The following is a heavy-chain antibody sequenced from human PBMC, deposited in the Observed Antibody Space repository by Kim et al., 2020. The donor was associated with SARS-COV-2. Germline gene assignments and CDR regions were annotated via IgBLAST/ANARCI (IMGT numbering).Heavy chain of an antibody. J-gene: IGHJ4*01. CDR2: ISASGSIT. V-gene: IGHV3-23*01. D-gene: IGHD1-26*01. CDR3: AKVQNSGSYYGVTDY. Sequence: GGSLRLSCAASGFTFSNYAMNWVRQAPGKGLQWVSGISASGSITYYADSVKGRFSISRDNSKNTLYLQMNSLRAEDTAVYYCAKVQNSGSYYGVTDYWG. CDR1: GFTFSNYA.